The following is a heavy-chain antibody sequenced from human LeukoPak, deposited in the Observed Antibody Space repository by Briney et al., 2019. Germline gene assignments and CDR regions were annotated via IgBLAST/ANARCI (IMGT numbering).Heavy chain of an antibody. CDR2: IYYSGST. V-gene: IGHV4-61*01. D-gene: IGHD3-10*01. CDR3: ARESMVRGVIGY. J-gene: IGHJ4*02. Sequence: SETLSLTCTVSGGSVSSGSDYWSWIRQPPGKGLEWIAYIYYSGSTNYNPSLKSRVTISVDTSKNQFSLKLSSVTAADTAVYYCARESMVRGVIGYWGQGTLVTVSS. CDR1: GGSVSSGSDY.